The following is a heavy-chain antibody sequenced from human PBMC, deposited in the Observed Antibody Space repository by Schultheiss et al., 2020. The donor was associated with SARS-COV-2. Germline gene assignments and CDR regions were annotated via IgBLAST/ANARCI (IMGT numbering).Heavy chain of an antibody. CDR1: GFTFSSYV. CDR2: IWYDGSNK. V-gene: IGHV3-33*01. Sequence: GESLKISCAASGFTFSSYVMHWVRQAPGKGLEWVAVIWYDGSNKYYADSVKGRFTISRDNSKNTLYLQMNSLRAEDTAVYYCARDGIAAVRGFDYWGQGTLVTVSS. J-gene: IGHJ4*02. D-gene: IGHD6-25*01. CDR3: ARDGIAAVRGFDY.